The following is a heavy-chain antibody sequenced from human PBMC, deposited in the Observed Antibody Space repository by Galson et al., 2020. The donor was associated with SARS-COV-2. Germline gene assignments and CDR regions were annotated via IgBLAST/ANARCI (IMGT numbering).Heavy chain of an antibody. CDR2: IRSKANNYAT. Sequence: GGSLRLSCAASGFVFSGSALHWVRQASGRGLDWVGRIRSKANNYATAYGASVKDRFTIFRDDSKNTTYVEMHNLKTEDTDVYYCTRFVEGAIYVDCWGEGALVTVSS. CDR3: TRFVEGAIYVDC. D-gene: IGHD1-1*01. V-gene: IGHV3-73*01. J-gene: IGHJ4*02. CDR1: GFVFSGSA.